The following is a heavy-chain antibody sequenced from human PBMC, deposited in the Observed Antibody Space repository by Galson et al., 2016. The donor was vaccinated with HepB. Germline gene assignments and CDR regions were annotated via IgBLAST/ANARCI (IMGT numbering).Heavy chain of an antibody. CDR3: ARDTSMVTPEDWFDP. Sequence: SVKVSCKASGHTFTTYAIHWVRQAPGQRLEWMGWINAGKGNTKYSRRFQGRVTITRDTSARTAYMKLSSLRSEDTAVYYCARDTSMVTPEDWFDPWGQGTLVTVSS. CDR2: INAGKGNT. J-gene: IGHJ5*02. D-gene: IGHD5-18*01. V-gene: IGHV1-3*01. CDR1: GHTFTTYA.